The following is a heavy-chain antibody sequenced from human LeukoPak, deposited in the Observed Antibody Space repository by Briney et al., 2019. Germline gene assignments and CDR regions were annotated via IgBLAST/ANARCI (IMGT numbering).Heavy chain of an antibody. J-gene: IGHJ4*02. Sequence: GGSLRLSCAASGFTFSSYTMSWVRQAPGKGLGWVSTITTSDGNTYYADSVKGRFTVSRDNSKNTLFLQMNSLRAEDTAVYYCAKDGGLWVSAHWGDSWGRGTLVTVSS. D-gene: IGHD7-27*01. CDR2: ITTSDGNT. V-gene: IGHV3-23*01. CDR1: GFTFSSYT. CDR3: AKDGGLWVSAHWGDS.